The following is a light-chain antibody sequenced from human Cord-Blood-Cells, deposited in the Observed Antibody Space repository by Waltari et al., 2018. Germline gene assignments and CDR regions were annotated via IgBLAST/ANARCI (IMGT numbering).Light chain of an antibody. CDR1: QSISSW. CDR3: QQYNSYSGT. V-gene: IGKV1-5*03. CDR2: KAS. Sequence: DIQTTHSPSTLSATVVDTVTLTCRASQSISSWLAWYQQKPGKAPKLLIYKASSLQSGVPSRFSGSGSGTEFTLTISSLQPDDFATYYCQQYNSYSGTFGQGTKVEIK. J-gene: IGKJ1*01.